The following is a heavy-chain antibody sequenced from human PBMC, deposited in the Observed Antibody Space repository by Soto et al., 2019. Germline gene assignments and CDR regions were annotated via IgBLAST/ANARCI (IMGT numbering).Heavy chain of an antibody. CDR3: AKKMTTARADY. D-gene: IGHD5-18*01. V-gene: IGHV3-30*18. CDR1: GFTFSSYG. J-gene: IGHJ4*02. Sequence: QVQLVESGGGVVQPGRSLRLSCAASGFTFSSYGMHWVRQAPGKGLEWVAVISYDGSNKYYADSVKGRFTISRDNSKNTLYLQMNSLRAEDTAVYYCAKKMTTARADYWGQGTLVTVSS. CDR2: ISYDGSNK.